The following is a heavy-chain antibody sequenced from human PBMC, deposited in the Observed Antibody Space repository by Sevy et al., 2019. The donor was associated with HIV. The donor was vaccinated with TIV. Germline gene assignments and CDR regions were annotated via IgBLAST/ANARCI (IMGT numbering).Heavy chain of an antibody. Sequence: GGSLRLSCAASGFTFSSYAMSWVRQAPGKGLEWVSAISGSGGSTYYADAVKGRFTTSRDNSKNTLYLQMNSLRAEDTAVYYGAKDFQLDYGDADDAFDIWGQGTMVTVSS. V-gene: IGHV3-23*01. J-gene: IGHJ3*02. CDR3: AKDFQLDYGDADDAFDI. CDR2: ISGSGGST. CDR1: GFTFSSYA. D-gene: IGHD4-17*01.